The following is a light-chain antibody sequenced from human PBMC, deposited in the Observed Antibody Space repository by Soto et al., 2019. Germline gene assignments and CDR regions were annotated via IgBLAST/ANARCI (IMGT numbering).Light chain of an antibody. Sequence: QPVLTQPPSASGTPGQRVTISCSGSSSNIGSNYVYWYQQLPGTAPKLLIYRNNQRPSGVPDRFSGSKSGTSASLAISELRSEDEADYYCAAWDDSLRVFGGGTKLTVL. CDR1: SSNIGSNY. V-gene: IGLV1-47*01. CDR3: AAWDDSLRV. CDR2: RNN. J-gene: IGLJ2*01.